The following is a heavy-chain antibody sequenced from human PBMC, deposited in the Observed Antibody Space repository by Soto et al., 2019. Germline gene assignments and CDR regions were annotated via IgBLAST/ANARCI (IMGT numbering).Heavy chain of an antibody. CDR2: IYHSGTS. D-gene: IGHD2-2*01. CDR3: ARIGTVVASVSMHQYFDL. CDR1: GGSISSRNW. Sequence: QVHLQESGPGLVKPSGTLSLTCDVSGGSISSRNWWSWVRLPPGKGLEWIGEIYHSGTSNYNPTLKSRVTISVDKSKSQFPLKLSSVTAADTAVYYCARIGTVVASVSMHQYFDLWGRGTLVTVSS. J-gene: IGHJ2*01. V-gene: IGHV4-4*02.